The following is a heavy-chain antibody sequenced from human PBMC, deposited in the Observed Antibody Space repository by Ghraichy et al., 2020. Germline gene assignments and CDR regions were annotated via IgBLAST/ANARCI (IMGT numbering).Heavy chain of an antibody. CDR1: GFSLSTSGMC. D-gene: IGHD3-10*01. V-gene: IGHV2-70*11. CDR3: ARILRPVRGRKLGGDHYYYGMDV. J-gene: IGHJ6*02. Sequence: SGPTLVKPTQTLTLTCTFSGFSLSTSGMCVSWIRQPPGKALEWLARIDWDDDKYYSTSLKTRLTISKDTSKNQVVLTMTNMDPVDTATYYCARILRPVRGRKLGGDHYYYGMDVWGQGTTVTVSS. CDR2: IDWDDDK.